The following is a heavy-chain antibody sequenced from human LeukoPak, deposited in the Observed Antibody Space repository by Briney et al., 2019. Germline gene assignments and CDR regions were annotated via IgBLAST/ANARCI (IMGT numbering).Heavy chain of an antibody. CDR3: ARAEHYYGSGSYYYFDY. CDR2: ISSSSSYI. V-gene: IGHV3-21*01. J-gene: IGHJ4*02. Sequence: GGSLRLSCAASGFTFSSYSMNWVRQAPGKGLEWVSSISSSSSYIFYADSVKGRFTIYRDNAENSLYLQMNSLRGEDTAVYYCARAEHYYGSGSYYYFDYWGQGTLVTVSS. CDR1: GFTFSSYS. D-gene: IGHD3-10*01.